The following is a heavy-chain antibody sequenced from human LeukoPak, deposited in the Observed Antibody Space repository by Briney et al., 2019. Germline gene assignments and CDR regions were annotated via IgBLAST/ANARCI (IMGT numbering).Heavy chain of an antibody. CDR1: GFTFSGFG. J-gene: IGHJ6*03. V-gene: IGHV3-30*02. CDR2: IRYDGSNK. Sequence: GGSLRLSCAASGFTFSGFGMHWVRQAPGKGLEWVAFIRYDGSNKYYADSVKGRFTISRDNSKNTLYLQMNSLRAEDTAVYYCAKGADDGLVYYYYYMDVWGKGTTVTISS. CDR3: AKGADDGLVYYYYYMDV. D-gene: IGHD1-1*01.